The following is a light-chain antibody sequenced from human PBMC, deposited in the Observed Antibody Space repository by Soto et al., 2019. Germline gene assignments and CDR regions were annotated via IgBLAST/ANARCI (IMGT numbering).Light chain of an antibody. CDR1: QSVSSS. V-gene: IGKV3-20*01. CDR2: GAF. CDR3: QQYGGSPIT. Sequence: EIVMTQSPATLSLSRGERATLSCSASQSVSSSLAWYQQKTGQAPRLLISGAFSRATGIPDRFSGSGSETDFTLTISRLEPEDFALYYCQQYGGSPITFGQGTRLEI. J-gene: IGKJ5*01.